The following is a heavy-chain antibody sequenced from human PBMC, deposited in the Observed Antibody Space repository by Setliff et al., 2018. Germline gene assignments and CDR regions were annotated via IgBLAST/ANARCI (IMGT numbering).Heavy chain of an antibody. D-gene: IGHD1-26*01. CDR2: ISPSGST. V-gene: IGHV4-39*02. CDR1: GGSISSSSYY. CDR3: ARSPSSGAYWNPRPFYSDY. Sequence: SETLSLTCTVSGGSISSSSYYWGWIRQPPGKGLEWIGHISPSGSTTYNPSVKSRVTISLDTSKNHFSLELDSVTAADTALYYCARSPSSGAYWNPRPFYSDYWARGTLVTVSS. J-gene: IGHJ4*02.